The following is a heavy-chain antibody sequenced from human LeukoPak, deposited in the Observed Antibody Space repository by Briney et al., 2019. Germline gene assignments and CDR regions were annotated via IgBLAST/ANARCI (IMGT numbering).Heavy chain of an antibody. J-gene: IGHJ4*02. CDR1: GGSISSYY. CDR3: ARVTNTAMALYYFDY. V-gene: IGHV4-59*01. D-gene: IGHD5-18*01. Sequence: SETLSLTCTVSGGSISSYYWSWIRQPPGKGLEWIGYIYYSGSTNYNPSLKSRVTISVDTSKNQFSLKLSSVTAADTAVYYCARVTNTAMALYYFDYRGQGTLVTVSS. CDR2: IYYSGST.